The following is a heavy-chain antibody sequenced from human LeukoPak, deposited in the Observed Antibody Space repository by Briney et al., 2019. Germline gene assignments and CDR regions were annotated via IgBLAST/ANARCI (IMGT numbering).Heavy chain of an antibody. CDR3: AKDRGMGRRYSYGYGDYYYYGMDV. CDR1: GFTFSSYG. V-gene: IGHV3-30*18. CDR2: ISYDGSNK. Sequence: GGSLRLSCAASGFTFSSYGMHWVRQAPGKGLEWVAVISYDGSNKYYADSVKGRFTISRDNSKNTLYLQMNSLRAEDTAVYYSAKDRGMGRRYSYGYGDYYYYGMDVWGKGTTVTVSS. J-gene: IGHJ6*04. D-gene: IGHD5-18*01.